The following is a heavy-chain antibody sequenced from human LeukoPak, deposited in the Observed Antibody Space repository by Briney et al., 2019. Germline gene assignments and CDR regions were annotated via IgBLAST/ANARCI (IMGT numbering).Heavy chain of an antibody. Sequence: ASVKVSCKASGYTFTSYYMHWVRQAPGQGLEWMGIINPSGGSTSYAQKFQGRVTMTTDTSTSTAYMELRSLRSDDTAVYYCARTSHYVDIAATIPYGIYYFDYWGQGTLVTVSS. V-gene: IGHV1-46*01. D-gene: IGHD5-12*01. CDR2: INPSGGST. J-gene: IGHJ4*02. CDR3: ARTSHYVDIAATIPYGIYYFDY. CDR1: GYTFTSYY.